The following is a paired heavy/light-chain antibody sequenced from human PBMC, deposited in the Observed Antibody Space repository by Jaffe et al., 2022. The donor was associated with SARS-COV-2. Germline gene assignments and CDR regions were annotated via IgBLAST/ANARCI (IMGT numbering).Light chain of an antibody. CDR3: GTWDSSLSAVV. CDR2: ENN. J-gene: IGLJ2*01. V-gene: IGLV1-51*02. Sequence: QSVLTQPPSVSAAPGQKVTISCSGSSSNIGKNYVSWYQQLPGTAPKLLIYENNERPSGIPDRFSGSKSGMSATLGITGLQTGDEADYYCGTWDSSLSAVVFGGGTKLTVL. CDR1: SSNIGKNY.
Heavy chain of an antibody. CDR1: GFTFSTYW. D-gene: IGHD6-19*01. V-gene: IGHV3-7*03. Sequence: EMQMAESGGGLVQPGGSLRLSCAASGFTFSTYWMTWVRQAPGKGLEWVASMNKDGSEKYYVDSAKGRFTISRDNAKNSLYLQMNSLRAEDAAVYYCARVLTRNGWAECYFDYWGQGTLVTVSS. CDR2: MNKDGSEK. CDR3: ARVLTRNGWAECYFDY. J-gene: IGHJ4*02.